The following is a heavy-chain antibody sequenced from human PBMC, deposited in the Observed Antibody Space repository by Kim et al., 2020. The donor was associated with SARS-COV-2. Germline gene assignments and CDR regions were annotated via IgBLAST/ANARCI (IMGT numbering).Heavy chain of an antibody. D-gene: IGHD1-26*01. J-gene: IGHJ5*02. CDR3: ATLGAKKFDL. CDR1: GYVFTDYY. CDR2: ISTYSGVT. Sequence: ASVKVSCKASGYVFTDYYIHWVRQAPERGLEFMAWISTYSGVTNYAEKFQGWVTVTRDTSSNTVYMEMGRLTPDDTAVYYCATLGAKKFDLWGQGTVVTV. V-gene: IGHV1-2*04.